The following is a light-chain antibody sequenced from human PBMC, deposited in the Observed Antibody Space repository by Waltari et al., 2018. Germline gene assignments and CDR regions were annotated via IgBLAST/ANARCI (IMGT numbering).Light chain of an antibody. Sequence: DIQMTQSPSTLSASVGDRVTITCRASQSITNWLAWYQQRPGQAPKLLIFRASLLERGVPAWVSGSGHGTEFTLTISGLQPDDFGTYYCQQYDSYEYTFGQGTYLDIK. V-gene: IGKV1-5*03. CDR3: QQYDSYEYT. CDR1: QSITNW. J-gene: IGKJ2*01. CDR2: RAS.